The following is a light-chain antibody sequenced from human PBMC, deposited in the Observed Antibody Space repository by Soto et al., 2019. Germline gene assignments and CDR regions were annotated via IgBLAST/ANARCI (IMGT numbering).Light chain of an antibody. V-gene: IGKV1-9*01. J-gene: IGKJ4*01. CDR2: DAS. CDR3: QQLRSYPST. CDR1: QDIRNY. Sequence: IQLTPSPSSLSASVGDRFTVTCRSSQDIRNYLAWYQQKSGKAPKLLISDASTLYSGVPSRFSGSGSGTDFTLTISGLQPEDFAAYYCQQLRSYPSTFGGVTKV.